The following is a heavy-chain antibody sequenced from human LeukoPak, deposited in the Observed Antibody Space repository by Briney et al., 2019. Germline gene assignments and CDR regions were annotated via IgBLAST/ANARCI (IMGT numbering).Heavy chain of an antibody. Sequence: PGGSLRLSCAASGFNFDNYGMTWVRQAPGKGLEWVSGINWNGGSTSYADSVKGRFTISRDNAKNSLYLQMNSLRAEDTALYHCAGGNYYYYYYMDVWGKGTTVTVSS. CDR2: INWNGGST. CDR1: GFNFDNYG. J-gene: IGHJ6*03. CDR3: AGGNYYYYYYMDV. V-gene: IGHV3-20*01.